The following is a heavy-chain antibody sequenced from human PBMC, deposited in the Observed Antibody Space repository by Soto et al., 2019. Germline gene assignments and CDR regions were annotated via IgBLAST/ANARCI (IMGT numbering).Heavy chain of an antibody. D-gene: IGHD3-22*01. Sequence: QVQLVQSGAEVKKPGASVKVSCKASGYTFTGYYMHWVRQAPGQGLEWMGWINPNSGGTNYAQKFQGWVTMTRDTSISTAYMELSRLRSDDTAVYYCARSRPIVVVINPDPFPFDYWGQGTLVTVSS. J-gene: IGHJ4*02. V-gene: IGHV1-2*04. CDR2: INPNSGGT. CDR1: GYTFTGYY. CDR3: ARSRPIVVVINPDPFPFDY.